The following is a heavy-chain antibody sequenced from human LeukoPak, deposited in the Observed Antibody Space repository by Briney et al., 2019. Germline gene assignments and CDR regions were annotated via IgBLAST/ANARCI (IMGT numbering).Heavy chain of an antibody. Sequence: SETLSLPCTVSGGSISSSSYYWGWIRQPPGKGLEWIGSIYYSGSTYYNPSLKSRVTISVDTSKNQFSLKLSSVTAADTAVYYCAREDMIVVVRGRFDYWGQGTLVTVSS. CDR3: AREDMIVVVRGRFDY. CDR1: GGSISSSSYY. V-gene: IGHV4-39*02. D-gene: IGHD3-22*01. J-gene: IGHJ4*02. CDR2: IYYSGST.